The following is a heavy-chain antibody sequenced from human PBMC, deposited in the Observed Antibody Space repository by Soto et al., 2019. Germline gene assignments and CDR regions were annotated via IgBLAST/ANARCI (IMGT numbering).Heavy chain of an antibody. Sequence: SENLSLTCTVSGGSISSGGYYWSWIRQPPGKGLEWIGEINHSGSTNYNPSLKSRVTISVDTSKNQFSLKLSSVTAADTAVYYCAGVLRYFDWLYHEIDYWGRGTLVTVSS. CDR2: INHSGST. CDR1: GGSISSGGYY. J-gene: IGHJ4*02. CDR3: AGVLRYFDWLYHEIDY. V-gene: IGHV4-39*01. D-gene: IGHD3-9*01.